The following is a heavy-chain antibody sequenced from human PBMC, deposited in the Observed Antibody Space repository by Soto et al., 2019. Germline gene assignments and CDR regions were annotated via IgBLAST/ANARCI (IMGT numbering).Heavy chain of an antibody. CDR1: GGSISSSSYY. Sequence: QLQLQESGPGLVKPSETLSLTCTVSGGSISSSSYYWGWIRQPPGKGLEWLGSIYYSGSTYYNPSLESRVTKSVDKSKNHFALKQGSVTAADTAVYYCGSPKGYSPSPSFDYWGQGTLVTVSS. V-gene: IGHV4-39*02. J-gene: IGHJ4*02. CDR3: GSPKGYSPSPSFDY. CDR2: IYYSGST. D-gene: IGHD2-21*01.